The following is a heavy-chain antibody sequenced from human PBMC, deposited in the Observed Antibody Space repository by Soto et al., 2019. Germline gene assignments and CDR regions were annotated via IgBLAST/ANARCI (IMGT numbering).Heavy chain of an antibody. CDR2: IGPESGAT. V-gene: IGHV1-2*02. CDR3: GRGRSGQIVVFY. Sequence: ASVKVSCKASGYSFTGHYIHWVRQAPEQGPEWMGEIGPESGATRYAQKFEGRVTMPMDTSITTVYMELNNLRPDDTAIYYCGRGRSGQIVVFYWGQGTPVTSPQ. CDR1: GYSFTGHY. J-gene: IGHJ4*02. D-gene: IGHD1-26*01.